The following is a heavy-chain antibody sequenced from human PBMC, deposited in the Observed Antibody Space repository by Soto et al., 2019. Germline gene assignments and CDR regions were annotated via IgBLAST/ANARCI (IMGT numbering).Heavy chain of an antibody. CDR2: VYHTGAT. D-gene: IGHD5-12*01. CDR1: GASISSSY. V-gene: IGHV4-59*01. CDR3: ARGGNRYSNVASGVGGFDF. J-gene: IGHJ4*02. Sequence: PSETLSHTCPVSGASISSSYWSWIRQSPERGLEWIAYVYHTGATNYNPSLKSRVTISLDTSKGQFSLNLTSLTTADTAVYFCARGGNRYSNVASGVGGFDFWGQGSLVTVSS.